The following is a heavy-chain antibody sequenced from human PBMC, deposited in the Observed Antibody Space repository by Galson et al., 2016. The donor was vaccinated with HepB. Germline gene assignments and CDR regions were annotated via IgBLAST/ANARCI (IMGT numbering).Heavy chain of an antibody. CDR2: TYYRSKWYN. J-gene: IGHJ6*02. Sequence: CAISGDSVSSNSAAWNWIRQSPSRGLEWLGRTYYRSKWYNDYAVSEKSRIIVNPDTSENQFSLQLNSVTPEDTAVYYCVEQRKGAPYGMDVWGQGTTVTVSS. D-gene: IGHD1/OR15-1a*01. CDR3: VEQRKGAPYGMDV. V-gene: IGHV6-1*01. CDR1: GDSVSSNSAA.